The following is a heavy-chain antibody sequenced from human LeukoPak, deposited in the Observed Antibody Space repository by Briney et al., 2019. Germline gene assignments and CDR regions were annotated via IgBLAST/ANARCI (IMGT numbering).Heavy chain of an antibody. CDR1: GFTFDDYA. V-gene: IGHV3-9*01. J-gene: IGHJ6*02. Sequence: GGSLRLSCAASGFTFDDYAMHWVRHAPGKGLEWVSGISWNSGSIGYADSVKGRFTISRDNAKNSLYLQMNSLRAEDTALYYCAKDGGDDYGVTGRYGMDVWGQGTTVTVSS. D-gene: IGHD4-17*01. CDR2: ISWNSGSI. CDR3: AKDGGDDYGVTGRYGMDV.